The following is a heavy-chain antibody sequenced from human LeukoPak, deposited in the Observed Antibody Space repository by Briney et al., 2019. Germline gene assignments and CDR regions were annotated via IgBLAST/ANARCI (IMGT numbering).Heavy chain of an antibody. V-gene: IGHV3-21*01. Sequence: GGSLRLSCAASGFTFSSYSMTWVRQAPGKGLEWVSSISTSSSYIYYADSVKGRFTISRDNSKNTLYLQMNSLRAEDTAVYYCARIDYYGSGDGGDYWGQGTLVTVSS. J-gene: IGHJ4*02. CDR2: ISTSSSYI. CDR1: GFTFSSYS. D-gene: IGHD3-10*01. CDR3: ARIDYYGSGDGGDY.